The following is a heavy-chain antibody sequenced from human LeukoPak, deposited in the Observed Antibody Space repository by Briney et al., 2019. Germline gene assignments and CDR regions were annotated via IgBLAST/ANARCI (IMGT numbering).Heavy chain of an antibody. Sequence: ASVKVSCKASGYTFTGYYMHGVGQAPGQGLDWLGGITLNSGGTNYAQKFQGRVTMTRDTSISTAYMELSRLRSDDTAVYYCAREVRYDSSGYYRSHYFDYWGQGTLVTVSS. J-gene: IGHJ4*02. V-gene: IGHV1-2*02. D-gene: IGHD3-22*01. CDR1: GYTFTGYY. CDR3: AREVRYDSSGYYRSHYFDY. CDR2: ITLNSGGT.